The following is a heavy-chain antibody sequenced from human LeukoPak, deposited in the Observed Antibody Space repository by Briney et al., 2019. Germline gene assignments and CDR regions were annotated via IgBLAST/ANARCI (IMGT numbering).Heavy chain of an antibody. CDR3: ARRIAAAGVNWFDP. D-gene: IGHD6-13*01. J-gene: IGHJ5*02. Sequence: SVKVSCKASGGTFSSYTISWVRQAPGQGLEWMGGIIPIFGTANYAQKFQGRVTITTDESTSTAYMELSSLRSEDTAVYYCARRIAAAGVNWFDPWGQGTLVTVSS. CDR2: IIPIFGTA. CDR1: GGTFSSYT. V-gene: IGHV1-69*05.